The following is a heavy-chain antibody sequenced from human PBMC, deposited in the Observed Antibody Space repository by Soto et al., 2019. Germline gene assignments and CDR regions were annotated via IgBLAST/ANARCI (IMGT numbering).Heavy chain of an antibody. V-gene: IGHV4-4*02. D-gene: IGHD6-13*01. CDR2: IYHSGST. Sequence: PSETLSLTCAVSGGSISSSNWWSWVRQPPGKGLEWIGEIYHSGSTNYNPSLKSRFTISVDKSKNQFSLKLSSVTAADTAVYYCARVQIAAAGTFDYWGQGTLVTVSS. J-gene: IGHJ4*02. CDR3: ARVQIAAAGTFDY. CDR1: GGSISSSNW.